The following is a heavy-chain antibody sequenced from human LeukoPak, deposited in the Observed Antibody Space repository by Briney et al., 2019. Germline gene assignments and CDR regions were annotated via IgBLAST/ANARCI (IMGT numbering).Heavy chain of an antibody. CDR2: ITYSGTT. J-gene: IGHJ4*02. CDR3: ARHSDPYYYDSSARGGFDY. CDR1: GDSISSSTYSTTYY. D-gene: IGHD3-22*01. V-gene: IGHV4-39*01. Sequence: SETLSLTCTVSGDSISSSTYSTTYYWGWIRQPPGKVLEWIGSITYSGTTHYNASLKSRVTISVDTSKNQFSLKLSSVTAADTAVYYCARHSDPYYYDSSARGGFDYWGQGTLVTVSS.